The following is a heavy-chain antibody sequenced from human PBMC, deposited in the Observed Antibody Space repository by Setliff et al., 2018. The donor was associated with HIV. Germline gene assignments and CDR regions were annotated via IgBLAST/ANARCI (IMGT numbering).Heavy chain of an antibody. CDR3: AKVFAFGIDGFDI. V-gene: IGHV3-23*01. CDR2: IGAAAYPT. J-gene: IGHJ3*02. CDR1: GFTFRNYA. Sequence: GFTFRNYAMGWVRQGPGKGLEWVSTIGAAAYPTHYAESVKGRFTISKDNSRNALYLQMNSLTDEDTAVYYCAKVFAFGIDGFDIWGQGTMVTVSS. D-gene: IGHD3-10*01.